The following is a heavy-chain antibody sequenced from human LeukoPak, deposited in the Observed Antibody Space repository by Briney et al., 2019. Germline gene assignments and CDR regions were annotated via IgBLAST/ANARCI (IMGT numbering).Heavy chain of an antibody. CDR3: ARDHPSPPMIVVADAFDI. D-gene: IGHD3-22*01. J-gene: IGHJ3*02. V-gene: IGHV3-33*08. CDR2: IWYDGSNK. Sequence: GGSLRLSCAVSGFTFSSYAIHWVRQAPGKGLEWVAVIWYDGSNKYYADSVKGRFTISRDNSKNTLYLQMNSLRAEDTAVYYCARDHPSPPMIVVADAFDIWGQGTMVTVSS. CDR1: GFTFSSYA.